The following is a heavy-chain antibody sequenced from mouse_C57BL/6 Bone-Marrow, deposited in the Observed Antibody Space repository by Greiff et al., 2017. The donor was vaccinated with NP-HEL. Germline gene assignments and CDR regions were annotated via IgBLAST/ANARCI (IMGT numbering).Heavy chain of an antibody. J-gene: IGHJ1*03. D-gene: IGHD1-1*01. CDR3: ARRKNYYYGFDV. CDR1: GYTFTSYW. Sequence: VQLQQPGAELVMPGASVKLSCKASGYTFTSYWMHWVKQRPGQGLEWIGEIDPSDSYTNYNQKFKGKATLTVDKSSSTAYMQLSSLTSEDSAVYYCARRKNYYYGFDVWGTGTTVTVSS. CDR2: IDPSDSYT. V-gene: IGHV1-69*01.